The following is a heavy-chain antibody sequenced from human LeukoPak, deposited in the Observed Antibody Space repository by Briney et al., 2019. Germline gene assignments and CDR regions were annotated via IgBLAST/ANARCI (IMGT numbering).Heavy chain of an antibody. CDR3: ARVGPVGARDPLEKNWFDP. CDR1: VDTFSSYA. D-gene: IGHD1-26*01. V-gene: IGHV1-69*05. J-gene: IGHJ5*02. Sequence: GASVKVSCKASVDTFSSYAISWVRLAPGQGLEWMGVIIPIFSTANYAQKFQGRVTITMDESTRTVYMELSSVTSEDTAVYYCARVGPVGARDPLEKNWFDPWGQETLVTVSS. CDR2: IIPIFSTA.